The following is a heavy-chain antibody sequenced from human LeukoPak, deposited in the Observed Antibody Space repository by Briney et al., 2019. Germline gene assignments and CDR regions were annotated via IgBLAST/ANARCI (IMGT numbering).Heavy chain of an antibody. Sequence: SQTLSLTCAISGDSVSSNSAAWNWIRQSPSRGLEWLGRTYYRSKWYNDYAVSVKSRITINPDTSKNQFSLQLNSVTPEDTAVYYCAKGPAYQTLNGWFDPWGQGTLVTVSS. CDR3: AKGPAYQTLNGWFDP. CDR2: TYYRSKWYN. J-gene: IGHJ5*02. D-gene: IGHD2-2*01. V-gene: IGHV6-1*01. CDR1: GDSVSSNSAA.